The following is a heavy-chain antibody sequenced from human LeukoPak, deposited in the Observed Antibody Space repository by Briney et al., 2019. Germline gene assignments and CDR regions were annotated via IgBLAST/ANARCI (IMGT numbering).Heavy chain of an antibody. D-gene: IGHD5-24*01. V-gene: IGHV3-23*01. CDR2: IFPSGGEI. CDR1: GFTFSTFA. CDR3: ARASRDGYTYYYYMDV. Sequence: GGSLRLSCAASGFTFSTFAMIWVRQPPGKGLEWVSSIFPSGGEIHYADSVRGRFTISRDNSKNTLYLQMNSLRAEDTAVYYCARASRDGYTYYYYMDVWGKGTTVTISS. J-gene: IGHJ6*03.